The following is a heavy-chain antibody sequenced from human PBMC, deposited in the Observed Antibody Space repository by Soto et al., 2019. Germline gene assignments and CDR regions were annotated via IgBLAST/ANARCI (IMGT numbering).Heavy chain of an antibody. CDR3: ARGKGRYYGSGSSRYYYYGMDV. J-gene: IGHJ6*02. D-gene: IGHD3-10*01. CDR1: GGSFSGYY. Sequence: QVQLQQWGAGLLKPSETLSLTCAVYGGSFSGYYWSWIRQPPGKGLEWIGEINHSGSTNYNPSLKSRVTISVDTSKNQFSLELSSVTAADTAVYYCARGKGRYYGSGSSRYYYYGMDVWGQGTTVTVSS. V-gene: IGHV4-34*01. CDR2: INHSGST.